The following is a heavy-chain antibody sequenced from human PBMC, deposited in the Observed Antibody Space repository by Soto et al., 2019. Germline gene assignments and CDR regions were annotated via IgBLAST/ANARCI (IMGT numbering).Heavy chain of an antibody. Sequence: PGGFPRLSCADPGFTFWSNSMSLVRQAPGKGPEWVSTISKSGSDISYADAVKGRFTISRDNSKNTLYLHMNSLKASDTAMYYCARTDSSGSFDYWGQGTLVTVSS. CDR2: ISKSGSDI. D-gene: IGHD3-22*01. J-gene: IGHJ4*02. CDR3: ARTDSSGSFDY. CDR1: GFTFWSNS. V-gene: IGHV3-21*04.